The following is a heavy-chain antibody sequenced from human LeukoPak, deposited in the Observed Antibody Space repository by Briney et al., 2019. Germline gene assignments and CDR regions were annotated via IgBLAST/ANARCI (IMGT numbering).Heavy chain of an antibody. J-gene: IGHJ4*02. CDR1: GFTLSSYA. D-gene: IGHD6-13*01. V-gene: IGHV3-23*01. Sequence: PGGSLRLSCAASGFTLSSYAMRWVRQAPGKGLEWVSAISGSGGSTYYADSVKGRFTISRDNSKNTLYLQMNSLRAEDTAVYYRAKDITGYSSSWSADFDYWGQGTLVTVSS. CDR3: AKDITGYSSSWSADFDY. CDR2: ISGSGGST.